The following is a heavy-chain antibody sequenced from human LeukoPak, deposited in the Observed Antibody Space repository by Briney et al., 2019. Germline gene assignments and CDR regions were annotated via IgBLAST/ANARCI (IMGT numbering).Heavy chain of an antibody. V-gene: IGHV4-59*02. CDR3: AAGVTQYYFDY. CDR2: IYYSGST. J-gene: IGHJ4*02. CDR1: GGSVSSYY. Sequence: SETLSLTCTVSGGSVSSYYWSWIRQPPGKGLEWIGYIYYSGSTNYNPSLKSRVTISVDTSKNQFSLKLSSVTAADTAVYYCAAGVTQYYFDYWGQGTLVTVSS. D-gene: IGHD4-11*01.